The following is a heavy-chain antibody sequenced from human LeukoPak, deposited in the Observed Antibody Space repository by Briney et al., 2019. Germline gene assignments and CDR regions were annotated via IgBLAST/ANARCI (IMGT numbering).Heavy chain of an antibody. CDR2: IYYSGST. D-gene: IGHD3-3*01. CDR1: GGSISSGDYY. Sequence: PSETLSLTCTVSGGSISSGDYYWSWIRQPPGKGLEWIGYIYYSGSTNYNPSLKSRVTISVDTSKNQFSLKLSSVTAADTAVYYCAREKADYDFWSGYYYLFDYWGQGTLVTVSS. J-gene: IGHJ4*02. CDR3: AREKADYDFWSGYYYLFDY. V-gene: IGHV4-30-4*01.